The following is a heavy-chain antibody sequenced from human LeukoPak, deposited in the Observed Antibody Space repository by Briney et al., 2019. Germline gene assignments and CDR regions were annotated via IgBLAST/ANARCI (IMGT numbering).Heavy chain of an antibody. CDR3: AKDGSDSSGYGDFDY. D-gene: IGHD3-22*01. J-gene: IGHJ4*02. CDR1: GFTFSSYW. CDR2: ISWNSGSI. V-gene: IGHV3-9*01. Sequence: GGSLRLSCAASGFTFSSYWMHWVRQAPGKGLEWVSGISWNSGSIGYADSVKGRFTISRDNAKNSLCLQMNSLRAEDTALYYCAKDGSDSSGYGDFDYWGQGTLVTVSS.